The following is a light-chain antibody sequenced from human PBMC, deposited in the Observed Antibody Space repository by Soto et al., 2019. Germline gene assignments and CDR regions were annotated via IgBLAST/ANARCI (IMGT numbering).Light chain of an antibody. CDR3: QQRSNWPLT. CDR2: DAS. V-gene: IGKV3-11*01. Sequence: EIVLTQSPATLSLSPGERATLSCRASQSVSSYLAGYQQKPGQAPRLLMSDASNRATGIPARFSGSGSGTDFTLTISSLGPEDFAVYYCQQRSNWPLTFGGGTKVEIK. J-gene: IGKJ4*01. CDR1: QSVSSY.